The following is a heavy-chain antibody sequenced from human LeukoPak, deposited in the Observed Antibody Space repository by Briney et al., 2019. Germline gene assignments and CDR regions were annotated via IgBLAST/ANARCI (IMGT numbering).Heavy chain of an antibody. CDR3: ARGVAAAGTDWFDP. Sequence: PSETLSLTCAVSGGSISSSNWWSWVRQPPGKGLEWIGEIYHSGSTNYNPSLKSRVTISVDKSKNQSSLKLSSVTAADTAVYYCARGVAAAGTDWFDPWGQGTLVTVSS. V-gene: IGHV4-4*02. D-gene: IGHD6-13*01. CDR1: GGSISSSNW. J-gene: IGHJ5*02. CDR2: IYHSGST.